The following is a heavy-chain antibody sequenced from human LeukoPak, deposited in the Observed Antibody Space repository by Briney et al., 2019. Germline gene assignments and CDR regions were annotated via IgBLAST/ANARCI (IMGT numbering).Heavy chain of an antibody. V-gene: IGHV3-7*01. CDR3: AREGDAFDI. CDR2: IKQDGSLT. CDR1: GFTFSSYA. J-gene: IGHJ3*02. Sequence: GGSLRLSCAASGFTFSSYAMSWVRQAPGKGLEWVANIKQDGSLTYYVDSVKGRFAISRDNAKNSLYLQMSSLRAEDTAVYYCAREGDAFDIWGQGTMVTVSS.